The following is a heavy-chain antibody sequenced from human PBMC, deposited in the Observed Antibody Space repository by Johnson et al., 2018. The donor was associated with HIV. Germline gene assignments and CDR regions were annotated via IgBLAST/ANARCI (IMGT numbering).Heavy chain of an antibody. Sequence: VQLVESGGGVVQPGGSLRLSCAASGFIFSSYGMHWVRQAPGKGLVWVSRINSDGSSTSYADSVKGRFTISRDNAKNSLYLQMNSLRAEDTALYYCAKDIEWELQNDAFDIWGQGTMVTVSS. V-gene: IGHV3-74*01. D-gene: IGHD1-26*01. CDR3: AKDIEWELQNDAFDI. J-gene: IGHJ3*02. CDR1: GFIFSSYG. CDR2: INSDGSST.